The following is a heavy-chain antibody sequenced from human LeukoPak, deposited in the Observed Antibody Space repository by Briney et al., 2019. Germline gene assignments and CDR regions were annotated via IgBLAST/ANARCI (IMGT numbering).Heavy chain of an antibody. CDR2: ISYDGSNK. CDR3: VSAYNYCYDSSGYHL. V-gene: IGHV3-30*03. CDR1: GFTFSSYG. D-gene: IGHD3-22*01. J-gene: IGHJ5*02. Sequence: PGGSLRLSCAASGFTFSSYGMHWVRQAPGKGLEWVAVISYDGSNKYYADSVKGRFTISRDNSKNTLYLQMNSLRAEDTAVYYCVSAYNYCYDSSGYHLWGQGTLVTVSS.